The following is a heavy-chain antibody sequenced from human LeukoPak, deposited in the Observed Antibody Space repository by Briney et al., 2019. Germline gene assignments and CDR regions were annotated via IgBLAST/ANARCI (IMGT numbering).Heavy chain of an antibody. CDR3: AKAPGGYCNDGNCFFDS. V-gene: IGHV3-23*01. D-gene: IGHD2-15*01. CDR1: GFTFSSYA. J-gene: IGHJ4*02. Sequence: GGSLRLSCAASGFTFSSYAMSWVRQAPGKGLEGVSAISGGGGSTYYADSVKGRFTISRDNSENTLYLQVNSLRAEDTAVYYCAKAPGGYCNDGNCFFDSWGQGTLVTVSS. CDR2: ISGGGGST.